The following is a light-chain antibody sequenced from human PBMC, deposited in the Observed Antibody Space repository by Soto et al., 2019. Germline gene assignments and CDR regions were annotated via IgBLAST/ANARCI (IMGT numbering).Light chain of an antibody. CDR3: MQGIYWPWT. CDR2: KVS. V-gene: IGKV2-30*02. CDR1: QSLVHSDGNTY. J-gene: IGKJ1*01. Sequence: DVVMTQSPLSLPVTLGQPASISCRSSQSLVHSDGNTYLNWFQQRPGQSPRRLIYKVSSRDSGVPDRFSGSGSGTDFTLKISRVEAEDVGVYYCMQGIYWPWTFGQGTK.